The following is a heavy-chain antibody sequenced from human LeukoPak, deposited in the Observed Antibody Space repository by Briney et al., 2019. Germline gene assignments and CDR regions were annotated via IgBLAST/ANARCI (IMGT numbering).Heavy chain of an antibody. Sequence: GESLKISCNGSGYXFTTYWIGWVRQMPGKGLEWMGIIYPGDSDPRYSPSFQGQVTISADKSISTAYLQWSSLKASDSAMYYCVRHGLGTSWFGFDYWGQGTLVTVSS. CDR3: VRHGLGTSWFGFDY. CDR1: GYXFTTYW. D-gene: IGHD6-13*01. J-gene: IGHJ4*02. V-gene: IGHV5-51*01. CDR2: IYPGDSDP.